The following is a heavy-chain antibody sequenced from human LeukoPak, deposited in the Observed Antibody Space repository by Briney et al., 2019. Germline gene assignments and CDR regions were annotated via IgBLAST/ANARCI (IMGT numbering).Heavy chain of an antibody. J-gene: IGHJ6*02. CDR3: ARELLEYYYYGMDV. V-gene: IGHV3-30*03. Sequence: PGGSLRLSCAASGFTFSSYGMHWVRQAPGKGLECVAVISYDGSNKYYADSVKGRFTISRDNSKNTLYLQMNSLRAEDTAVYYCARELLEYYYYGMDVWGQGTTVTVSS. CDR1: GFTFSSYG. CDR2: ISYDGSNK. D-gene: IGHD1-26*01.